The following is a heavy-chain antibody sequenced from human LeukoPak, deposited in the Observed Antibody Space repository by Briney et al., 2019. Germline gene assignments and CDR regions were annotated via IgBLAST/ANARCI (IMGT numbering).Heavy chain of an antibody. CDR2: ISGSGGST. CDR1: GFTFGTYA. Sequence: GGSLRLSCAASGFTFGTYAMSWVRQAPGKGLEWLSAISGSGGSTYYADSVKGRFTISRDNSKNTLYLQMNSLRAEDTAVYYCAKIPYSSGWVQNWFDPWGQGTLVTVSS. V-gene: IGHV3-23*01. D-gene: IGHD6-19*01. J-gene: IGHJ5*02. CDR3: AKIPYSSGWVQNWFDP.